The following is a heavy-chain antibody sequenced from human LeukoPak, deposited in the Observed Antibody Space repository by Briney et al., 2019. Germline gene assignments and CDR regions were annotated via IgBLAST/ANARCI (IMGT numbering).Heavy chain of an antibody. Sequence: SETLSLTCAVSGGSISSSNWWSWVRQPPGQGLEWIGEIYHSGSTNYNPSLKSRVTISVDKSKNQFSLKLSSVTAADTAVYYCARKNLHDYGDYRYDYWGQGTLVTVSS. V-gene: IGHV4-4*02. CDR3: ARKNLHDYGDYRYDY. CDR2: IYHSGST. CDR1: GGSISSSNW. J-gene: IGHJ4*02. D-gene: IGHD4-17*01.